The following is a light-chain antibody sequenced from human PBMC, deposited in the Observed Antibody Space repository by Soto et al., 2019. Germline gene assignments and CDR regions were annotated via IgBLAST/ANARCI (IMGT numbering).Light chain of an antibody. J-gene: IGKJ1*01. CDR1: QSVSNW. CDR3: QQTYITPRT. V-gene: IGKV1-39*01. CDR2: DVS. Sequence: DIQMTQSPSTLSASVGARVPITCRASQSVSNWLAWYQQKPGKAPTLLIYDVSRLETGVPSRFSGSGSGTDFTLTISSLQPEDFATYYCQQTYITPRTFGQGTKVDIK.